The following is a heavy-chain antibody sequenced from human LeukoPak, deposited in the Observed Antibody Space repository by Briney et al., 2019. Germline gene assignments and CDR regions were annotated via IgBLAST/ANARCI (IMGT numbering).Heavy chain of an antibody. CDR2: VRGSDAGT. D-gene: IGHD1-26*01. V-gene: IGHV3-23*01. CDR1: GFTFSSYA. Sequence: GGSLRLSCAASGFTFSSYAMNWVRQAPGKGLEWVSAVRGSDAGTSYADSVEGRFTISRDNSKNTLYLQMSSLRAEDTAVYYCAKNRGGSYYSGSDYWGQGTLVTVSS. CDR3: AKNRGGSYYSGSDY. J-gene: IGHJ4*02.